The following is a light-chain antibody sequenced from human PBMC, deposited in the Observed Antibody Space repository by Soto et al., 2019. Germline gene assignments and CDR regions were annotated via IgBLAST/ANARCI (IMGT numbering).Light chain of an antibody. CDR2: KAF. J-gene: IGKJ1*01. CDR3: QQVNGYSVA. V-gene: IGKV1-5*03. CDR1: QNINYW. Sequence: DIQMTQSPSTLSASVGDRVTITCRASQNINYWLAWYQQKPGKAPKLLIYKAFSLETGVPSRFSGSGSGTEFTLTISSLQPDDFATYYCQQVNGYSVAFGQGTRVE.